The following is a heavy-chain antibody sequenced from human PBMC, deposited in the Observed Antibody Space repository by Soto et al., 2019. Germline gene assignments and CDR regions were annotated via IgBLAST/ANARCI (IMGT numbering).Heavy chain of an antibody. CDR1: GGSIGSYY. CDR2: IYYSGST. V-gene: IGHV4-59*08. CDR3: ACAKYYDFWSGYGLLDP. D-gene: IGHD3-3*01. J-gene: IGHJ5*02. Sequence: SETLSLTCTVSGGSIGSYYWSWIRQPPGKGLGWIGYIYYSGSTNYNPSLKSRVTISVDTSKNQFSLKLSSVTAADTAVYYCACAKYYDFWSGYGLLDPWGQGTLVTVSS.